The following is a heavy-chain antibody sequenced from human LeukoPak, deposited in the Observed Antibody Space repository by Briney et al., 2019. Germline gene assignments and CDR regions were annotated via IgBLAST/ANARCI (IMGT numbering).Heavy chain of an antibody. CDR2: ISAYNGNT. CDR1: GYTFTSYG. J-gene: IGHJ3*02. V-gene: IGHV1-18*01. CDR3: ARTSSSGTNDAFDI. D-gene: IGHD1-1*01. Sequence: ASVKVSCKASGYTFTSYGISWVRQAPGQGLEWMGWISAYNGNTNYAQKLQGRVTMTTDTSTSTAYMELRSLRSDGTAVYYCARTSSSGTNDAFDIWGQGTMVTVSS.